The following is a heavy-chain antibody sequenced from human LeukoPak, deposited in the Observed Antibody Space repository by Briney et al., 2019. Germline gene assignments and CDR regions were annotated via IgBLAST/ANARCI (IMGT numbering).Heavy chain of an antibody. CDR1: GRSISSHY. CDR3: ARVFVYCSGGSCYWGWFDP. D-gene: IGHD2-15*01. CDR2: IYYSGSN. Sequence: ASETLSLTCTVSGRSISSHYWSWLRQPPGKGLEWLGYIYYSGSNNYNPSLKSRVTMSVDTSKNHFSLRLSSVTAADTAVYYCARVFVYCSGGSCYWGWFDPWGQGTLVTVSS. J-gene: IGHJ5*02. V-gene: IGHV4-59*11.